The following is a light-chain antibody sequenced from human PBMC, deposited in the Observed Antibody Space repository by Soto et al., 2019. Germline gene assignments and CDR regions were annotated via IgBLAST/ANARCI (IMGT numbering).Light chain of an antibody. CDR3: QSYDSSLSGYVV. CDR1: RSNIGAGYD. CDR2: GNT. Sequence: QSVLTQPPSVSGAPGQRVTISCTGNRSNIGAGYDVHWYQQLPGTAPKLLIYGNTNRPSGVPDRFSGSKSATSASLAITGLQAEDEADYYCQSYDSSLSGYVVFGGGTKLTVL. V-gene: IGLV1-40*01. J-gene: IGLJ2*01.